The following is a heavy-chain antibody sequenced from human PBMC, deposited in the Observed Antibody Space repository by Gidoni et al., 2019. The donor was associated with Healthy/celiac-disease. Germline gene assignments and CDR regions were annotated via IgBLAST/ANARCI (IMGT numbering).Heavy chain of an antibody. CDR2: IKQDGSEK. CDR3: AREEANAVAGPPLGHYFDY. CDR1: GFTFSSYW. D-gene: IGHD6-19*01. J-gene: IGHJ4*02. V-gene: IGHV3-7*01. Sequence: EVQLVESGGGLVQPGGSLRLSCAASGFTFSSYWMSWVRQAPGKGLEWVANIKQDGSEKYYVDSVKGRFTISRDNAKNSLYLQMNSLRAEDTAVYYCAREEANAVAGPPLGHYFDYWGQGTLVTVSS.